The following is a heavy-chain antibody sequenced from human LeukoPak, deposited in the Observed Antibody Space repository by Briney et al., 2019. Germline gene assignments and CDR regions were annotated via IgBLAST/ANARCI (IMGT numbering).Heavy chain of an antibody. V-gene: IGHV3-66*01. CDR2: IYSGGST. J-gene: IGHJ6*03. CDR3: AREFVGRYYDSSGYYYVPPRVYYYYYMDV. CDR1: GFTVSSNY. D-gene: IGHD3-22*01. Sequence: PGGSLRLSCAASGFTVSSNYMSWVRQAPGKGLEWVSVIYSGGSTYYADSVKGRFTISRDNSKNTLYLQMNSLRAEDTAVYYCAREFVGRYYDSSGYYYVPPRVYYYYYMDVWGKGTTVTVSS.